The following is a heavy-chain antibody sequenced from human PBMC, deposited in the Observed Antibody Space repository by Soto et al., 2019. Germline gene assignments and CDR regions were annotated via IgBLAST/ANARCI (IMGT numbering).Heavy chain of an antibody. CDR3: ARSPLRRDPLGG. Sequence: SETLSLTCTVSGVSISSSFWTWIRQPPGKGLEWIGYIDYTGSSDSNPSLTSRLTISIDTSKKQFSLKLSSVTAADTAMYFCARSPLRRDPLGGWGQGTLVTVSS. V-gene: IGHV4-59*01. CDR2: IDYTGSS. D-gene: IGHD3-3*01. CDR1: GVSISSSF. J-gene: IGHJ4*02.